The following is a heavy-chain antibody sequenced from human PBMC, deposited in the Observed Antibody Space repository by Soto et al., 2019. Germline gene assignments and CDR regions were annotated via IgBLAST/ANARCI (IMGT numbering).Heavy chain of an antibody. J-gene: IGHJ4*02. V-gene: IGHV1-69*12. Sequence: QVQLVQSGAEVKKPGSSVKVSCKASGGTFSSYAISWVRQAPGQGLEWMGGIIPIFGTANYAQKFQGRVTITADESTSTAYMELSSLSSEDTAVYYCARVDCSGGSCYPAGFDYWGQGTLVTVSS. CDR3: ARVDCSGGSCYPAGFDY. CDR1: GGTFSSYA. CDR2: IIPIFGTA. D-gene: IGHD2-15*01.